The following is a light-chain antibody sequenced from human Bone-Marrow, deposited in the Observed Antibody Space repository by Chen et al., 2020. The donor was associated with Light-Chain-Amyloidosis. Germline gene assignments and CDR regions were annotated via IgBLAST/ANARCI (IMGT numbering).Light chain of an antibody. J-gene: IGLJ1*01. CDR2: DVS. Sequence: QSALTPPRSVSGSPVQSVPLSCHGGSSDVGGYNYVSWYQQYAGKAPKVMSYDVSQRPSGVPDRFSGSKFVNTASLTISGLQTEDEADYYCSSYAGSHIYVFGTGTKVIV. CDR1: SSDVGGYNY. V-gene: IGLV2-11*01. CDR3: SSYAGSHIYV.